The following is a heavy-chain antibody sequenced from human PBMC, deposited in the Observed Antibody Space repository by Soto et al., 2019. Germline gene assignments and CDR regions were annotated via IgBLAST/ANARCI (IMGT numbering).Heavy chain of an antibody. J-gene: IGHJ6*02. CDR1: GYSFTSYW. V-gene: IGHV5-10-1*01. D-gene: IGHD2-15*01. CDR2: IDPSDSYT. Sequence: GESLKISFKGSGYSFTSYWISWVLQMPGKGLEWMGRIDPSDSYTNYSPSFQGHVTISADKSISTAYLQWSSLKASDTAMYYCARQPTYCSGGSCYGYYYYGMDVWGQGTTVTVSS. CDR3: ARQPTYCSGGSCYGYYYYGMDV.